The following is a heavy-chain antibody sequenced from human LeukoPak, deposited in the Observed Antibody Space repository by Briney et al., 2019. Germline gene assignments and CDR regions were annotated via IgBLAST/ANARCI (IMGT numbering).Heavy chain of an antibody. Sequence: SGTLSLTCTVSGGSINSNKWWSWVRQPPGKGLEWIGEIYHGGSTNYNPSLKSRVTISVDKSKNQFSLKLSSVTAADTAVYYCARVKADTSCYDFWGQGTLVTVSS. CDR3: ARVKADTSCYDF. CDR2: IYHGGST. D-gene: IGHD2-2*01. CDR1: GGSINSNKW. J-gene: IGHJ4*02. V-gene: IGHV4-4*02.